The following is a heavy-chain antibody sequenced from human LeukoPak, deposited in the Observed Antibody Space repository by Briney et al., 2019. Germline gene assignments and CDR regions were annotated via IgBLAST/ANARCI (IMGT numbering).Heavy chain of an antibody. Sequence: GGSLRLSCAASGFTFSSYAMSWVRQAPGKGLEWVSAISGSGGSTYYADSVKGRFTISRDNSKNTLYLQMNSLRAEDTAVYYCAKNGPGIAAAGFSSLLDYWGQGTLVTVSS. J-gene: IGHJ4*02. CDR2: ISGSGGST. V-gene: IGHV3-23*01. CDR3: AKNGPGIAAAGFSSLLDY. CDR1: GFTFSSYA. D-gene: IGHD6-13*01.